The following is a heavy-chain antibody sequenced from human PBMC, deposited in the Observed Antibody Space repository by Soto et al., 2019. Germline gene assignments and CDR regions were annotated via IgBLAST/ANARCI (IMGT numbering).Heavy chain of an antibody. CDR1: GGSISSYY. V-gene: IGHV4-59*12. J-gene: IGHJ4*02. D-gene: IGHD6-13*01. Sequence: PSDTLSLTCTVSGGSISSYYWSWIRQPPGKGLEWIGYIYYSGSTNYNPSLKSRVTISVDTSKNQFSLKLSSVTAADTAVYYCARRRAAAGTRGWFYFDYWGQGTLVTVSS. CDR3: ARRRAAAGTRGWFYFDY. CDR2: IYYSGST.